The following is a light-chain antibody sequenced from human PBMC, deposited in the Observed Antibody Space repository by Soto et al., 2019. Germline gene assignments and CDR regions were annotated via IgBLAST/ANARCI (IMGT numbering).Light chain of an antibody. Sequence: QSVLTQPASVSGSPGQSIAIPCTGTSSDVGGYKYVSWYQQHPGKAPKLLIYDVTNRPSGVSDRFSGSKSGNTASLTISGLQSEDEADYYCSSYTTSSSYVFGTGTKVTV. CDR3: SSYTTSSSYV. CDR2: DVT. CDR1: SSDVGGYKY. J-gene: IGLJ1*01. V-gene: IGLV2-14*01.